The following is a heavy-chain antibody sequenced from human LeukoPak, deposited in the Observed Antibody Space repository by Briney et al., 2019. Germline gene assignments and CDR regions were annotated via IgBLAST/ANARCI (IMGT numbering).Heavy chain of an antibody. CDR1: GYTFTGYY. Sequence: GASVKVSCKASGYTFTGYYMHWVRQAPGQGLEWMGRINPNSGGTNYAQKFQGRVTMTRDTSISTAYMELSRLRSDDMAVYYCAREGPRYCSGGSCYSDIGWDDYWGQGTLVTVSS. J-gene: IGHJ4*02. D-gene: IGHD2-15*01. CDR3: AREGPRYCSGGSCYSDIGWDDY. V-gene: IGHV1-2*06. CDR2: INPNSGGT.